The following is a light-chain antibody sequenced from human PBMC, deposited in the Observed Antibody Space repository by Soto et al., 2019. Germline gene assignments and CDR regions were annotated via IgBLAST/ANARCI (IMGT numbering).Light chain of an antibody. CDR1: QSVRSSY. Sequence: ETVLTQSPGTLSLSPGERATLSCRASQSVRSSYLAWYQQKPGQTPRLLIYGASSRATGIQDRFSGSGSGTDFTLTISRLEPEDFAVYFCQQYSSPPATFGQGTKVEIK. CDR3: QQYSSPPAT. CDR2: GAS. J-gene: IGKJ1*01. V-gene: IGKV3-20*01.